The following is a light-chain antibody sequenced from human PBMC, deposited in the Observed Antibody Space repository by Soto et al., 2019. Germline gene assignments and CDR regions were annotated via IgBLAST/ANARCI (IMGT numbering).Light chain of an antibody. V-gene: IGLV2-14*01. CDR2: EVS. J-gene: IGLJ1*01. Sequence: QSALTQPASVSGSPGQSITISCTGTSSDVGAYNYVSWCQQHPGKAPKLMIYEVSNRPSGVSNRFSGSKSGNTASLTISGLRAEDEADYYCSSYTTTSRVFGTGTKLTVL. CDR1: SSDVGAYNY. CDR3: SSYTTTSRV.